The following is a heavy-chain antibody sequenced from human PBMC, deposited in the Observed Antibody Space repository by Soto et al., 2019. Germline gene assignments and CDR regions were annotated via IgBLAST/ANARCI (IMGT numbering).Heavy chain of an antibody. J-gene: IGHJ4*02. CDR3: AIHVPKEGGWERLDY. CDR2: NYYRGRT. D-gene: IGHD1-26*01. V-gene: IGHV4-39*01. Sequence: WTWIRQPPGTGLEWIGTNYYRGRTYYNPSIKSRVTMSVDMSKNQFSLKLSSVTAADTAVYFCAIHVPKEGGWERLDYWGQGTLVTVSS.